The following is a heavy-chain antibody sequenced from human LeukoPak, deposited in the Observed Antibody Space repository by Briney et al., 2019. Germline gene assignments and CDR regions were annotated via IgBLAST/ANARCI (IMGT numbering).Heavy chain of an antibody. J-gene: IGHJ5*02. CDR1: GFTVSSNY. D-gene: IGHD3-10*01. Sequence: GGSLRLSCAASGFTVSSNYMSWVRQAPGKGLEWVSVIYSGGSTYYADSVEGRFTISRHNSKNTLYLQMNSLRAEDTAVYYCARVGRHMVRGVDWFDPWGQGTLVTVSS. CDR3: ARVGRHMVRGVDWFDP. CDR2: IYSGGST. V-gene: IGHV3-53*04.